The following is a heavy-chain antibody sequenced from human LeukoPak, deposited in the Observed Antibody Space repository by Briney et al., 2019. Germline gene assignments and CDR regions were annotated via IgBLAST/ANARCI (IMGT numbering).Heavy chain of an antibody. CDR3: AREKWLQAFDY. D-gene: IGHD5-24*01. CDR1: GFAFSTYA. J-gene: IGHJ4*02. CDR2: ISYDGNTK. Sequence: GGSLRLSCAASGFAFSTYAMPWVRQAPGKGLEWVAIISYDGNTKYYAASVKGRFTISRDNSKNTLYLQMNSLRAEDTAVYYCAREKWLQAFDYWGQGTLVTVSS. V-gene: IGHV3-30*04.